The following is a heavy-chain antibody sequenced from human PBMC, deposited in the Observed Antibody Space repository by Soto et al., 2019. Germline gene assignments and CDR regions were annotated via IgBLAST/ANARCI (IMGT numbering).Heavy chain of an antibody. Sequence: PSETLSLNCTVSDGSISSSSYYWGWIRQPPGKGLEWIGSIYYSGSTYYNPSLKSRVTISVDTSKNQFSLKLSSVTAADTAVYYCARTRAVWFDPWGQGTLVTISS. V-gene: IGHV4-39*01. J-gene: IGHJ5*02. CDR1: DGSISSSSYY. D-gene: IGHD6-19*01. CDR3: ARTRAVWFDP. CDR2: IYYSGST.